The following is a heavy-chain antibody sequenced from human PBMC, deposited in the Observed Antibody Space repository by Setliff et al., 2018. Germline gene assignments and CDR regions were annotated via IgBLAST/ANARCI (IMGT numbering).Heavy chain of an antibody. CDR1: GGSVRGYY. D-gene: IGHD2-15*01. Sequence: PSETLSLTCTVSGGSVRGYYWSWIRQPPGKGLEWIGYMYYSGDTNYNPSLKSRVTISVGTSKNQFSLELRSVTAADTAVYYCAKGDGGYPSDSWGQGILVTVSS. J-gene: IGHJ4*02. V-gene: IGHV4-59*08. CDR2: MYYSGDT. CDR3: AKGDGGYPSDS.